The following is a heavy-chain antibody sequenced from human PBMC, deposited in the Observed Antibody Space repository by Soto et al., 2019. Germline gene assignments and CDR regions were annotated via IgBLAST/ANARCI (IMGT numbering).Heavy chain of an antibody. CDR3: TRDRSGTMLF. CDR1: GFTFSSYA. J-gene: IGHJ4*02. V-gene: IGHV3-7*01. Sequence: GGSLRLSCAASGFTFSSYAMSWVRQAPGEGLEWVANMNQDGSERYYVDSVKGRFTISRDNAKNSLYLQVSSLRAEDTAIYYCTRDRSGTMLFWGQGTLVTVSS. D-gene: IGHD1-7*01. CDR2: MNQDGSER.